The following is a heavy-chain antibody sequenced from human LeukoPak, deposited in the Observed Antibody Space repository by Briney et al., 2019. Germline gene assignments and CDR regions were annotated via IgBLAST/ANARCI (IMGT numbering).Heavy chain of an antibody. Sequence: GGSLRLSCAASGFILSTHGMHWVRQAPGKGLEWVAFIRYDGSNKYYADSVKGRFTISRDNSKNTLYLQMNSLRAEDTAVYYCAKDRVVPAAIYYYYGMDVWGQGTTVTVSS. CDR1: GFILSTHG. CDR2: IRYDGSNK. D-gene: IGHD2-2*01. J-gene: IGHJ6*02. CDR3: AKDRVVPAAIYYYYGMDV. V-gene: IGHV3-30*02.